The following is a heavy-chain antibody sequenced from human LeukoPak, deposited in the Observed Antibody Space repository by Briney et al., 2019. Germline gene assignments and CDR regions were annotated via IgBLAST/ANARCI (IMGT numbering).Heavy chain of an antibody. V-gene: IGHV1-24*01. J-gene: IGHJ1*01. Sequence: ASVKVSCKVSGYTLTELSMHWVRQAPGKGLEWMGGFDPEDGETIYAQKFQGRVTMTEDTSTDTAYMELGSLRSEDTAVYYCATVGSGSYPGEYFQHWGQGTLVTVSS. D-gene: IGHD1-26*01. CDR2: FDPEDGET. CDR3: ATVGSGSYPGEYFQH. CDR1: GYTLTELS.